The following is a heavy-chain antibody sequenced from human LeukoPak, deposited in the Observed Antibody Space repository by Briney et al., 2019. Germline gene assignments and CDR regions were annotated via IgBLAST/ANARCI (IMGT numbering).Heavy chain of an antibody. CDR3: AKGSSSSRPYYFDY. Sequence: PGGSLRLSCAASGFTFSSYAMSWVRQAPGKGLEWFSAITDSGGSTYHADSVKGRFTISRDNSKDTLYLQMNSLRAEDTAVYYCAKGSSSSRPYYFDYWGQGTLVTVSS. CDR2: ITDSGGST. V-gene: IGHV3-23*01. J-gene: IGHJ4*02. CDR1: GFTFSSYA. D-gene: IGHD6-6*01.